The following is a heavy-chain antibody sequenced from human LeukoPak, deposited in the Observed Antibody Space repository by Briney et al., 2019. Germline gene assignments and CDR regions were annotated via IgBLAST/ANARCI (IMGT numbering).Heavy chain of an antibody. J-gene: IGHJ4*02. Sequence: GASVKVSCKASGYTFTSYGISWVRQAPGQGLEWMGWISAYNGNTNYAQKLQGRVTMTTDTSTSTAYMELRSLRSDDTAVYYCAKGLGSGSYYNDIDYWGQGTLVTVSS. V-gene: IGHV1-18*01. D-gene: IGHD3-10*01. CDR1: GYTFTSYG. CDR3: AKGLGSGSYYNDIDY. CDR2: ISAYNGNT.